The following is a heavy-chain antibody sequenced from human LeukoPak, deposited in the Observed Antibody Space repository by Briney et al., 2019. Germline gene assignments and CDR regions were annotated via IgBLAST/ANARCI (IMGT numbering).Heavy chain of an antibody. Sequence: PGGSLRLSCAASGFTFSSYVMSWVRQAPGKGLEWLSCISGSGDSTFYADSVKGRFTISRDNSKNTVFLQMNSLGAEDTAVYYCAKDLWVATAVSGPRGTFDSWGQGTLVTVSS. CDR1: GFTFSSYV. V-gene: IGHV3-23*01. J-gene: IGHJ4*02. D-gene: IGHD6-19*01. CDR3: AKDLWVATAVSGPRGTFDS. CDR2: ISGSGDST.